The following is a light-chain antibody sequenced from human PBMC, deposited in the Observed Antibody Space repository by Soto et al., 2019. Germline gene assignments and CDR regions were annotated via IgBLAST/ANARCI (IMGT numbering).Light chain of an antibody. CDR1: SSDVGGYNY. CDR2: EVS. J-gene: IGLJ2*01. CDR3: CSYTSSSTLV. V-gene: IGLV2-14*01. Sequence: QSVLTQPASVSGSPGQSITISCTGTSSDVGGYNYVSWYQQHPGKAPKLMISEVSNRPSGVSNRFSGSKSGNTASLTISGLQAEDEADYYCCSYTSSSTLVFGGGTKPTVL.